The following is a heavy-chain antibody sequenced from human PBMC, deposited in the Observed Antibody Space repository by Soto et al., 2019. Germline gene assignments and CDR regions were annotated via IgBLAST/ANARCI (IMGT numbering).Heavy chain of an antibody. J-gene: IGHJ4*02. CDR1: GFTFSSHA. V-gene: IGHV3-23*01. D-gene: IGHD2-15*01. CDR3: AKDWVSGSSPY. CDR2: ISGSAGLT. Sequence: PGGSLRLSCTASGFTFSSHAMSWVRQAPGKQLEWVSAISGSAGLTFYADSVKCRFTISRDNSKNTLYLQMNSLRAEDTAVYYCAKDWVSGSSPYWGQGTLVTVSS.